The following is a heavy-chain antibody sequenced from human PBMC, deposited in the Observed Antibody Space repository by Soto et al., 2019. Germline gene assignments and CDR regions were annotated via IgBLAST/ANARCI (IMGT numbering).Heavy chain of an antibody. J-gene: IGHJ6*02. CDR3: DCRWGCGPYYYYGMDV. V-gene: IGHV4-59*01. Sequence: SETLSLTCTVSAGSISSDYRSWIRQPPGKGLEWIGYTYYSGSTNYNPSLKSRFTISVDTSTNQLSLKVSSVIAADTPVYYRDCRWGCGPYYYYGMDVWDPGTLVTVFS. CDR1: AGSISSDY. D-gene: IGHD3-16*01. CDR2: TYYSGST.